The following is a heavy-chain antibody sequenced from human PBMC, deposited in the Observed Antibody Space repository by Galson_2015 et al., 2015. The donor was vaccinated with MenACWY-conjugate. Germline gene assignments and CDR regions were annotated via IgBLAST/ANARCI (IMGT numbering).Heavy chain of an antibody. J-gene: IGHJ4*02. V-gene: IGHV3-11*05. Sequence: SLRLSCAASGFTFSDYYMSWIRQAPGKGLEWVSYISSSSSYTNYADSVKGRFTISRDNAKNSLYLQMNSLRAEDTAVYYCARDGWETNGGLDYWGQGTLVTVSS. CDR1: GFTFSDYY. D-gene: IGHD1-26*01. CDR3: ARDGWETNGGLDY. CDR2: ISSSSSYT.